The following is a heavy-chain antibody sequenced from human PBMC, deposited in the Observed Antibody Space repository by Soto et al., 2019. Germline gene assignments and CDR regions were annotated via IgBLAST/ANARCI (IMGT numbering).Heavy chain of an antibody. Sequence: PGGSLRLSCAASGFTFSSYAMHWVRQAPGKGLEWVAVISYDGSNKYYADSVKGRFTISRDNSKNTLYLQMNSLRAEDTAVYYCARDMGSWYFGVSDYWGQGTLVTVSS. CDR3: ARDMGSWYFGVSDY. D-gene: IGHD6-13*01. V-gene: IGHV3-30-3*01. J-gene: IGHJ4*02. CDR2: ISYDGSNK. CDR1: GFTFSSYA.